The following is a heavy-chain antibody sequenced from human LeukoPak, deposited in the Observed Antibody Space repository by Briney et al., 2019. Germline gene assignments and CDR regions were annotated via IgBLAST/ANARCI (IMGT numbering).Heavy chain of an antibody. V-gene: IGHV1-69*13. D-gene: IGHD5-24*01. CDR1: GGTFSSYA. CDR3: ASDDGYNYDGKGSATGPYYFDY. CDR2: IIPIFGTA. Sequence: SVKVSCKAFGGTFSSYAISWVRQAPGQGLEWMGGIIPIFGTANYAQKFQGRVTITADESTSTAYMELSSLRSEDTAVYYCASDDGYNYDGKGSATGPYYFDYWGQGTLVTVSS. J-gene: IGHJ4*02.